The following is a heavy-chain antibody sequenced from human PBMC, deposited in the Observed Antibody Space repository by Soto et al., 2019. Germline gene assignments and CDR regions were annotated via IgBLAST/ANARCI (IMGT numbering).Heavy chain of an antibody. CDR1: GFTFTSSA. CDR3: AAAPTVDDAFDI. Sequence: SVKVSCKASGFTFTSSAMQCVRQARGQRLEWIGWIVVGSGNTNYAQKFQERVTITRDMSTSTAYMELSSLRSEDTAVYYCAAAPTVDDAFDIWGQGTMVTVSS. D-gene: IGHD4-17*01. J-gene: IGHJ3*02. CDR2: IVVGSGNT. V-gene: IGHV1-58*02.